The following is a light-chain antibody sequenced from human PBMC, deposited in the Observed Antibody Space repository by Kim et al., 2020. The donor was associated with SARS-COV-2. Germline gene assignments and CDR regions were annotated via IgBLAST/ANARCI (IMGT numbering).Light chain of an antibody. V-gene: IGLV3-19*01. CDR1: SLRSYY. Sequence: SSELTQDPAVSVALGQTVRITCQGDSLRSYYASWYQQKPGQAPVLVIYGKNNRPSGIPDRFSGSSSGNTASLTITGAPAEDEADYYCNSRDSSGNQVFGG. CDR3: NSRDSSGNQV. J-gene: IGLJ2*01. CDR2: GKN.